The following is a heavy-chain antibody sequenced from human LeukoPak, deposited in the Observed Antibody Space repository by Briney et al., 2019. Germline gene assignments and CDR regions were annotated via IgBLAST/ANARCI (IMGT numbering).Heavy chain of an antibody. J-gene: IGHJ4*02. V-gene: IGHV3-21*01. CDR3: ARGGMIGLLLHYFDY. CDR1: GFTFSSYS. D-gene: IGHD3-22*01. CDR2: ISSSSSYI. Sequence: GGSLRLSCAASGFTFSSYSMNWVRQAPGKGLEWGSSISSSSSYIYYADSVKGRFTISRDNAKNSLYLQMNSLRAEDTAVYYCARGGMIGLLLHYFDYWGQGTLVTVSS.